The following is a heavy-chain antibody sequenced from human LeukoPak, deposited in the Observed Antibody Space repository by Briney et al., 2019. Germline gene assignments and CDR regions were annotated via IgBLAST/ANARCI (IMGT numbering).Heavy chain of an antibody. J-gene: IGHJ4*02. D-gene: IGHD3-16*02. V-gene: IGHV4-59*01. CDR1: GGSISVYY. CDR2: IYYSGST. CDR3: ARAGPLRLGELSLSGFDY. Sequence: SQTLSLTCTVSGGSISVYYWSWIRQPPGKGLEWIGYIYYSGSTNYNPSLKSRVTISVDTSKNQFSLKLSSVTAADTAVYYCARAGPLRLGELSLSGFDYWGQGTLVTVSS.